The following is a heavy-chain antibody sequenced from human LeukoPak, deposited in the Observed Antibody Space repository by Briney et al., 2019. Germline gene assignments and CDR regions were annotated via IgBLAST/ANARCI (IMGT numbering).Heavy chain of an antibody. CDR2: IYRSGST. CDR3: AREKGYCSSTGCYPTRWFDP. CDR1: GGSISSSNW. Sequence: SGTLSLTCAVSGGSISSSNWWSWVRQPPGKGLEWIGEIYRSGSTNYNPSLKSRVTISVDKSKNQFSLKLSSVTAADTAVYYCAREKGYCSSTGCYPTRWFDPWGQGTLVTVSS. V-gene: IGHV4-4*02. D-gene: IGHD2-2*01. J-gene: IGHJ5*02.